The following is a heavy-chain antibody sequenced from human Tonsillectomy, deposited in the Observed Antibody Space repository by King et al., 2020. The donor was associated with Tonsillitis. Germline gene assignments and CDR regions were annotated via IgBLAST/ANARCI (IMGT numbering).Heavy chain of an antibody. Sequence: VQLVESGGGVVQPGRSLRLSCAASGFTFSSYGMHWVRQAPGKGLEWVAGIWYDGSNKYYADSVKGRFTISRDNSKDTLYLQMNSLRAEATAVYYCARDPIDYPLDAFDIWGQGTMVTVSS. V-gene: IGHV3-33*01. J-gene: IGHJ3*02. D-gene: IGHD4-11*01. CDR1: GFTFSSYG. CDR3: ARDPIDYPLDAFDI. CDR2: IWYDGSNK.